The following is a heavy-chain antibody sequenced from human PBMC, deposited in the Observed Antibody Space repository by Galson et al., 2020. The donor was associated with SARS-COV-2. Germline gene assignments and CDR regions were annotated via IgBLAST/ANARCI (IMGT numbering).Heavy chain of an antibody. J-gene: IGHJ6*02. CDR3: ETDHCYYGMDV. Sequence: ASVKVSCKVSGYTLTELSMHWVRQAPGKEREWMGGFDPEDGETIYAQKFQGGVTMTGDTCTDTAYMELSSLRSEDTAVYYCETDHCYYGMDVGGQGTTVTVS. CDR2: FDPEDGET. V-gene: IGHV1-24*01. CDR1: GYTLTELS.